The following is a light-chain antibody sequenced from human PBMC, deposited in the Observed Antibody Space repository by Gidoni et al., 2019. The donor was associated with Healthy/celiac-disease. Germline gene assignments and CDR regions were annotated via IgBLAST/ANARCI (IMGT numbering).Light chain of an antibody. J-gene: IGKJ2*02. CDR1: QRVSSN. V-gene: IGKV3-15*01. CDR3: QQYNNWSRGT. Sequence: EIVLTQSPATLSVSPGERATLSCRASQRVSSNLAWYQQKPGQAPRLLIYGASTRATGIPARFSGSGSGTEFTLTISSLQSEDFAVYYCQQYNNWSRGTFGQGTKLEIK. CDR2: GAS.